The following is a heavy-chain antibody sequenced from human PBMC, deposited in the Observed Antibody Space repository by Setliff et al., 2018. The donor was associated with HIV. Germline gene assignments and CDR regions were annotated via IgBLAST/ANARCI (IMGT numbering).Heavy chain of an antibody. V-gene: IGHV4-39*07. CDR2: VFYSGST. CDR1: GVTFSSNNYY. CDR3: ARLVRGGSGHYFDY. Sequence: TLSLTCAVSGVTFSSNNYYWGWIRQPPGKGLEWIGTVFYSGSTSYSPPLKSRVTISVDTSKNQFSLKLKSVTAADTALYYGARLVRGGSGHYFDYWGQGKLVTVSS. J-gene: IGHJ4*02. D-gene: IGHD3-10*01.